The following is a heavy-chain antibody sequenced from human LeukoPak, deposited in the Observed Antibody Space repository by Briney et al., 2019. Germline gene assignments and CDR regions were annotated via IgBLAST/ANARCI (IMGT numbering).Heavy chain of an antibody. CDR2: IHYSGST. CDR1: GGSVTSGNYY. V-gene: IGHV4-31*03. CDR3: ARGHCSTATCYTVYFDY. Sequence: SETLSLTCTVSGGSVTSGNYYWTWIRQHPGKGLEWIGYIHYSGSTYYNPSLESRFAISADRSKNQFSLRLNSVTAEETAMYFCARGHCSTATCYTVYFDYWGQGTLLTVSS. J-gene: IGHJ4*02. D-gene: IGHD2-2*01.